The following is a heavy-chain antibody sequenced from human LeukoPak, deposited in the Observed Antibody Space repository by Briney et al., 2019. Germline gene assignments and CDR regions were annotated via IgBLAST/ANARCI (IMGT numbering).Heavy chain of an antibody. J-gene: IGHJ3*02. CDR2: IYDSGST. CDR3: ARDKYSGSWYGAFDI. V-gene: IGHV4-59*01. Sequence: ESSETLSLTCTVSGGSISSYYWSWIRQPPGKGLEWIGYIYDSGSTKYNPSIKSRVTISIDTSKNQFSLKVTSATAADTAVYYCARDKYSGSWYGAFDIWGQGIMVTVSS. CDR1: GGSISSYY. D-gene: IGHD6-13*01.